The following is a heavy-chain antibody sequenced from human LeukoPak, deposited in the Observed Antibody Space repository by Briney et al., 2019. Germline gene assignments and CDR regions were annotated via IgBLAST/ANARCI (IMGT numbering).Heavy chain of an antibody. Sequence: SQTLSLTCAISEDSVASNSAAWNWIRQSPSRDLEWLGRTYYRSEWYNDYAVSVKSRININPDTSKNQFSLQLNSVTPEDTAVYYCAQADSTGYFYFQHWGQGTLVTVSS. CDR2: TYYRSEWYN. D-gene: IGHD3-22*01. J-gene: IGHJ1*01. CDR3: AQADSTGYFYFQH. V-gene: IGHV6-1*01. CDR1: EDSVASNSAA.